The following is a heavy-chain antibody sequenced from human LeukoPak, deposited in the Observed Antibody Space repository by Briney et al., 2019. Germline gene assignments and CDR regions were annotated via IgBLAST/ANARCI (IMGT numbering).Heavy chain of an antibody. J-gene: IGHJ4*02. Sequence: SGGSLRLSCAASGITFSSYGMTWIRQAPGKRLEWVSSISVDSGETHYADSVKGRFVISRDNSKNTLFLHVSSLRVEDTALYYCARAYGNSGYYQLPIDFWGQGTLVTVSS. V-gene: IGHV3-23*01. CDR1: GITFSSYG. CDR3: ARAYGNSGYYQLPIDF. D-gene: IGHD3-22*01. CDR2: ISVDSGET.